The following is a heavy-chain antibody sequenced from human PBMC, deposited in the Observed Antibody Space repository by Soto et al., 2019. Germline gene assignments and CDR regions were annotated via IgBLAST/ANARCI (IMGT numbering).Heavy chain of an antibody. Sequence: QVQLVESGAEVKKPGASVKVSCKASGYTFTNYGISWVRQAPGQGLEWMGWISGYNGNTKYAQKFKGRVTMTTDTTTNTAYMELRSLRSDDTAVYYCARDREYYYDSSGNYYYHYGMDVWGQGTTVTVS. J-gene: IGHJ6*02. V-gene: IGHV1-18*04. D-gene: IGHD3-22*01. CDR2: ISGYNGNT. CDR1: GYTFTNYG. CDR3: ARDREYYYDSSGNYYYHYGMDV.